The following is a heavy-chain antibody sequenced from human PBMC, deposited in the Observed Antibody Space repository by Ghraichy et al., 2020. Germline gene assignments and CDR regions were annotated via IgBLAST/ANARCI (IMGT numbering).Heavy chain of an antibody. Sequence: GGSLRLSCAASGFTFSSYAMSWVRQAPGKGLEWVSAISGSGGSTYYADSVKGRFTISRDNSKNTLYLQMNSLRAEDTAVYDCAKDRVMGRFSILAVFDYWGQGTLVTVSS. CDR2: ISGSGGST. CDR3: AKDRVMGRFSILAVFDY. V-gene: IGHV3-23*01. D-gene: IGHD2-15*01. CDR1: GFTFSSYA. J-gene: IGHJ4*02.